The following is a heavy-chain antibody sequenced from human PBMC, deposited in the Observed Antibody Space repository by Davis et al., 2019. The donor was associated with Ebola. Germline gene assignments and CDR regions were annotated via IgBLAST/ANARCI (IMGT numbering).Heavy chain of an antibody. CDR3: ARDRYSDGSGYFFEQSH. CDR2: IIPVFGIP. D-gene: IGHD3-22*01. CDR1: GYIFTNYG. J-gene: IGHJ4*02. V-gene: IGHV1-69*13. Sequence: SVKVSCKASGYIFTNYGVNWLRQAPGQGLDWMGGIIPVFGIPKYAQKFQGRVTITADESTSTAYMELSSLRSEDTAVYYCARDRYSDGSGYFFEQSHWGQGTLVTVSS.